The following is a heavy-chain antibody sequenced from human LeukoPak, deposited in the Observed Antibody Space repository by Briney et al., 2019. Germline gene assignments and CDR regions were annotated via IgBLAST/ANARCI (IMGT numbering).Heavy chain of an antibody. CDR1: GYTFTGYY. Sequence: GASVKVSCKASGYTFTGYYMHWVRQAPGQGLEWMGWINPNSGGTNYAQKFQGGVTMTRDTSISTAYMELSRLRSDDTAVYYCARDKGYCSGGSCYWLPDDYWGQGTLVTVSS. V-gene: IGHV1-2*02. J-gene: IGHJ4*02. CDR2: INPNSGGT. CDR3: ARDKGYCSGGSCYWLPDDY. D-gene: IGHD2-15*01.